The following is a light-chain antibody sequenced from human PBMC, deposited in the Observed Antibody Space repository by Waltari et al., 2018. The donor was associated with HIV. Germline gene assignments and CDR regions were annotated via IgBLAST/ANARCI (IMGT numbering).Light chain of an antibody. J-gene: IGKJ5*01. CDR2: AAS. CDR3: QQSYSTPIT. V-gene: IGKV1-39*01. CDR1: QRIGSY. Sequence: DIQMTQSPFSLSASVGGRVTITCRASQRIGSYLNWYQQKPGRAPKLLIYAASTLQSGVPSRFSGSASGTDFTLTISSLQPEDFATYYCQQSYSTPITLGRGTRLEIK.